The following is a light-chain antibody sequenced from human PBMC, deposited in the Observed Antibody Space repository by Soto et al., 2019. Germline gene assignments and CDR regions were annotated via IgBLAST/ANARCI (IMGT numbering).Light chain of an antibody. CDR2: GAS. J-gene: IGKJ2*01. CDR3: QQYGSSPFT. V-gene: IGKV3-20*01. CDR1: QSGSSNY. Sequence: EIVLTQSPDTLSLSPGERATLSCRASQSGSSNYVAWYQQKPGQAPRLLTHGASSRAAGVPDRFSGRGSGTDFTLSISRLEPEDFAVYICQQYGSSPFTFGQGTKLEIK.